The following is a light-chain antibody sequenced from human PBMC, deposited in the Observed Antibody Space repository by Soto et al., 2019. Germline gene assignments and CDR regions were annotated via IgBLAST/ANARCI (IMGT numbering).Light chain of an antibody. CDR1: SSNIGSNT. CDR2: SNN. V-gene: IGLV1-44*01. CDR3: AVWDDSLYGYV. J-gene: IGLJ1*01. Sequence: QSVLTQPPSASGTPGQRVTISCSGSSSNIGSNTVNWYQHLPRAAPKLLIQSNNQRPSGVPDRFSGSQSGTSASLAISGLQSEDEPDYYCAVWDDSLYGYVFGTGTKLTVL.